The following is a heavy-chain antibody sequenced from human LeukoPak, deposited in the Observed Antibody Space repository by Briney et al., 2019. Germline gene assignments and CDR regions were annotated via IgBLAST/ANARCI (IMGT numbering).Heavy chain of an antibody. CDR2: IKQDGSEK. CDR3: ARIYSNYYYYYYMDV. D-gene: IGHD4-11*01. J-gene: IGHJ6*03. CDR1: GFTFSNYS. Sequence: GGSLRLSCVASGFTFSNYSMNWVRQAPGKGLEWVANIKQDGSEKYYVDSVKGRFTISRDNAKNSLYLQMNSLRADDTAVYYCARIYSNYYYYYYMDVWGKGTTVTVSS. V-gene: IGHV3-7*01.